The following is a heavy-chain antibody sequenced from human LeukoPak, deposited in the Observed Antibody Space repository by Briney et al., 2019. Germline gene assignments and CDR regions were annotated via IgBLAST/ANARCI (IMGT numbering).Heavy chain of an antibody. CDR2: ISGSDGST. CDR1: GFTFSSYG. Sequence: GGSLRLSCAPSGFTFSSYGMSWVRQAPGKGLEWVSVISGSDGSTYYADSVKGPFTISRDNSKNTLYLQIYSLRVEDTAVYYCAKDGGYYDFDSWGQGTLVTVSS. CDR3: AKDGGYYDFDS. V-gene: IGHV3-23*01. D-gene: IGHD1-26*01. J-gene: IGHJ4*02.